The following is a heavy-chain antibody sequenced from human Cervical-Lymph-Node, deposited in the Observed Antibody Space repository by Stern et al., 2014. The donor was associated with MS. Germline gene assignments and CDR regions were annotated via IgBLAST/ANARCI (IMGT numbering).Heavy chain of an antibody. CDR1: GYRFTSYG. CDR2: INTNTGNP. D-gene: IGHD5-24*01. Sequence: VQLVQSGSESKKPGASVKVSCTGHGYRFTSYGMNWVRQAPGQGLEWMGRINTNTGNPTYAQDSTGRFVFSLDTSVSTAYLEITSLKAEDTAVYYCLSDYNWGQGTLVTVSS. CDR3: LSDYN. J-gene: IGHJ4*02. V-gene: IGHV7-4-1*02.